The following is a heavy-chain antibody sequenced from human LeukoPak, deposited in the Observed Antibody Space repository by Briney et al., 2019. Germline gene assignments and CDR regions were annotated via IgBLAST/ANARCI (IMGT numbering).Heavy chain of an antibody. CDR2: VGIAGDT. D-gene: IGHD1-26*01. Sequence: GGSLRLSCAASGFTLSNHAMHWVRRATEKGLEWVSAVGIAGDTFYPGSVKGRFTISRENAKNSLYLQMNSLRAEDTAVYYCARQMTPHGNFDYWGQGTLVTVSS. V-gene: IGHV3-13*01. J-gene: IGHJ4*02. CDR3: ARQMTPHGNFDY. CDR1: GFTLSNHA.